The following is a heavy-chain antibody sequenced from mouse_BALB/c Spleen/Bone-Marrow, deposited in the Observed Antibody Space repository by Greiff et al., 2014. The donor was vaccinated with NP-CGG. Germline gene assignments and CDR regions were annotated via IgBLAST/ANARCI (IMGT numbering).Heavy chain of an antibody. CDR2: IDPSDSYT. Sequence: LVESGAELVKPGASVKMSCKASGYTFTSYGMHWVKQRPGQGLEWIGVIDPSDSYTSYNQKFKGKATLTVDTSSSTAYMQLSSLTSEDSAVYYCTRGDYDWYFDVWGAGTTVTVSS. D-gene: IGHD2-4*01. J-gene: IGHJ1*01. CDR3: TRGDYDWYFDV. V-gene: IGHV1S127*01. CDR1: GYTFTSYG.